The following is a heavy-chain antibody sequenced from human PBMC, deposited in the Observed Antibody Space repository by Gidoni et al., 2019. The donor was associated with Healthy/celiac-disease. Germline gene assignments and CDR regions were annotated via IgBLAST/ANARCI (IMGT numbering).Heavy chain of an antibody. Sequence: EVQLVESGGGLVQPGRSLRLSCAASGFTFDDYAMHWVRQAPGKGLEWVSGISWNSGSRGYADSVKGRFTISRDNAKNSLYLQMNSLRAEDTALYYCAKDSYSYGARGWFDPWGQGTLVTVSS. J-gene: IGHJ5*02. CDR1: GFTFDDYA. CDR2: ISWNSGSR. CDR3: AKDSYSYGARGWFDP. D-gene: IGHD5-18*01. V-gene: IGHV3-9*01.